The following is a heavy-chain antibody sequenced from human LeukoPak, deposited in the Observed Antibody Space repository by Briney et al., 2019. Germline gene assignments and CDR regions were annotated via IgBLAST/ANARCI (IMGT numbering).Heavy chain of an antibody. D-gene: IGHD6-19*01. CDR1: GYTFTSYG. CDR2: ISAYNGNT. J-gene: IGHJ4*02. V-gene: IGHV1-18*01. CDR3: ARVPEWMGSGREFDY. Sequence: ASVKVSCKASGYTFTSYGISWVRQAPGQGLEWMGWISAYNGNTNYAQKLQGRVTMTTDTSTSTAYMELRSLRSDDTAVYYCARVPEWMGSGREFDYWGQGTLVTVSS.